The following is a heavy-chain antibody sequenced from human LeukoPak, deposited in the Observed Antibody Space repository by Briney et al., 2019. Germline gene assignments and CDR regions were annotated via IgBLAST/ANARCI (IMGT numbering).Heavy chain of an antibody. J-gene: IGHJ6*02. D-gene: IGHD3-3*01. CDR1: GFTFSSYW. CDR2: IKQDGSEK. CDR3: ASSVNDFWSGYSDYYYYGMDV. V-gene: IGHV3-7*01. Sequence: GGSLRLSCAASGFTFSSYWMSWVRQAPGKGLEWVANIKQDGSEKYYVDSVKGRFTISRDNAKNSLYLQMKSLRAEDTAVYYCASSVNDFWSGYSDYYYYGMDVWGQGTTVTVSS.